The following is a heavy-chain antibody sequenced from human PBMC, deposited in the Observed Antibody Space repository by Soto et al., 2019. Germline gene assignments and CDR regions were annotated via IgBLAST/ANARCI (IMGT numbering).Heavy chain of an antibody. Sequence: GGSLRLSCAASGFTFSSYSMNWVRQAPGKGLEWVSYISSSSSTIYYADSVKGRFTISRDNAKNSLYLRMNSLRDEDTAVYYCASDVLLWFGEFSFDYWGQGTLVTVSS. CDR3: ASDVLLWFGEFSFDY. D-gene: IGHD3-10*01. CDR1: GFTFSSYS. J-gene: IGHJ4*02. CDR2: ISSSSSTI. V-gene: IGHV3-48*02.